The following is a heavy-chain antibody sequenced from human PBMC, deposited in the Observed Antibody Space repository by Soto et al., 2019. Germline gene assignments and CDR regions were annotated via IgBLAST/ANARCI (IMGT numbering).Heavy chain of an antibody. J-gene: IGHJ4*02. CDR2: IKQDGSEK. CDR1: GFTFSSYW. CDR3: ARAPAYYYDSSGYYFDY. V-gene: IGHV3-7*04. D-gene: IGHD3-22*01. Sequence: GGSLRLSCAASGFTFSSYWMSWVRRAPGKGLEWVANIKQDGSEKYYVDSVKGRFTISRDNAKNSLYLQMNSLRAEDTAVYYCARAPAYYYDSSGYYFDYWGQGTLVTVSS.